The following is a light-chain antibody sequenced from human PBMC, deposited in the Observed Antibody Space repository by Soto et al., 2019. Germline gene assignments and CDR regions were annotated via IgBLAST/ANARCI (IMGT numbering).Light chain of an antibody. Sequence: DIRMTQSPSSLSASVGDRVTITCQASQDINNHLYWYQQKPGKAPKLLIYDASNLETGVPSRFSGSGSGTDFTFTISSLQPADIATYYCQQYDHPPAFGQGTRLEIK. CDR2: DAS. CDR1: QDINNH. V-gene: IGKV1-33*01. J-gene: IGKJ5*01. CDR3: QQYDHPPA.